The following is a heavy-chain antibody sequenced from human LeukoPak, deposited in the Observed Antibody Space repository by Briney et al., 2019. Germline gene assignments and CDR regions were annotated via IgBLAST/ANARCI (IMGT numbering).Heavy chain of an antibody. D-gene: IGHD3-22*01. CDR2: ITSGGSNI. CDR3: ARDLGQYYDTSDNWFDP. V-gene: IGHV3-48*01. Sequence: PGGSLRLSCAASGFMFSSYSMNWVRQAPGKGLEWISYITSGGSNIYYADSVEGRFTISRDNAKNSLYLQMNRLRTEDTAVYYCARDLGQYYDTSDNWFDPWGQGTLVTVSS. J-gene: IGHJ5*02. CDR1: GFMFSSYS.